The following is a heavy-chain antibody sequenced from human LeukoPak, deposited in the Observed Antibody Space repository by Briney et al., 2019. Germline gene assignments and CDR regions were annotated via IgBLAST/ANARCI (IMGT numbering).Heavy chain of an antibody. V-gene: IGHV4-59*01. CDR1: GGSISSYY. D-gene: IGHD5-24*01. Sequence: SETLSLTCTVSGGSISSYYWSWIRQPPGKGLEWIGYIYYTGSTNYNPSLKSRVTISVDTSKNQLSLKLSSVTAADTAVYFCARIRRDGYSHFDYWGQGTLVTVSS. J-gene: IGHJ4*02. CDR3: ARIRRDGYSHFDY. CDR2: IYYTGST.